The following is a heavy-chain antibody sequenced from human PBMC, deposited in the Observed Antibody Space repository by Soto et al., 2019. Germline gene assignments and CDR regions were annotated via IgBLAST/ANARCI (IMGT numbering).Heavy chain of an antibody. D-gene: IGHD3-16*01. CDR3: ARGLSAFDP. CDR2: IYSSGST. J-gene: IGHJ5*02. V-gene: IGHV4-4*07. Sequence: SETLSLTCAVSGGSMNTYFWSWIRQPAGKGLEWIGRIYSSGSTSYNPSFKSRVTMSINTSKSQFSLRLTSMTAADTAVYYCARGLSAFDPWGQGTLVTVSS. CDR1: GGSMNTYF.